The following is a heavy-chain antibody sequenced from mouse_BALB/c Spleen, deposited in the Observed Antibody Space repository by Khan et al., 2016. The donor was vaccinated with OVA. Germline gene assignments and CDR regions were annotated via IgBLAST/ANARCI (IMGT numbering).Heavy chain of an antibody. J-gene: IGHJ3*01. CDR2: MWAGGGT. CDR3: ARPYYGSAWFAY. CDR1: GFSLTSYG. D-gene: IGHD1-1*01. Sequence: VQLQESGPGLVAPSQSLSIICTVSGFSLTSYGVHWVRQPPGKGLEWLGVMWAGGGTNYNSPLMSRLSISIDNSTSQVFLKMNSLQTDDTAMYYCARPYYGSAWFAYWGQGTLVTVSA. V-gene: IGHV2-9*02.